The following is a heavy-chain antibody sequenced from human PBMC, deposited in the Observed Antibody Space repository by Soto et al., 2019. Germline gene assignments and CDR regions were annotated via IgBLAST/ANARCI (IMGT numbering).Heavy chain of an antibody. J-gene: IGHJ4*02. D-gene: IGHD2-2*01. Sequence: DALSPTYSPSGRPFSDHSWSWIRQPPGKGLEWIGELNHSGSTNYNPSLKSRVTISVDTSKNQFSLKLSSVTAADTAVYFCARVGDLGTSSCLDYWGQG. CDR1: GRPFSDHS. CDR2: LNHSGST. V-gene: IGHV4-34*01. CDR3: ARVGDLGTSSCLDY.